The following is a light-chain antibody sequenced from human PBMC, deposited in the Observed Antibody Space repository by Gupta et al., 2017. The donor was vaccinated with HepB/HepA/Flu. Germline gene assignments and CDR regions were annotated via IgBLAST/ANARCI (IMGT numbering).Light chain of an antibody. CDR2: DAS. CDR3: QQYDNLPFP. V-gene: IGKV1-33*01. Sequence: DIQMTHSPSSLSASVGDRVTITCQASQDMSNYLNWYQQKPGKAPKLLIYDASNLETGVPSRFSGSGSGTDFTFTISSLQPEDIATYYCQQYDNLPFPLGQGTPLDIK. J-gene: IGKJ5*01. CDR1: QDMSNY.